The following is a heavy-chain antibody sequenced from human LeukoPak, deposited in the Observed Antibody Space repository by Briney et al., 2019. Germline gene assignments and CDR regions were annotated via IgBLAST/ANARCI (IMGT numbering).Heavy chain of an antibody. Sequence: PSETLSLTCTVSGGSISSYYWSWIRQPAGKGLEWIGRIYTSGSTNYNPSLKSRLAISLDKSRNQFSLKLSSVTAADTAVYYCARERPTVTTEVDSWGQGILVTVSS. CDR3: ARERPTVTTEVDS. D-gene: IGHD4-17*01. CDR2: IYTSGST. CDR1: GGSISSYY. J-gene: IGHJ4*02. V-gene: IGHV4-4*07.